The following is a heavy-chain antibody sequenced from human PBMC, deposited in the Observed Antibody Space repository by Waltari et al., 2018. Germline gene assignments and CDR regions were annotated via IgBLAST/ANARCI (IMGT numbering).Heavy chain of an antibody. Sequence: GWIRRPPGQGLEWIGTMSYNGATYSSPSLKSRVTISRDTSKNQLSLKLGSVTAADTAVYYCATYLGASLGTAAFDVWGQGTMVTVSS. J-gene: IGHJ3*01. CDR2: MSYNGAT. CDR3: ATYLGASLGTAAFDV. D-gene: IGHD1-1*01. V-gene: IGHV4-39*01.